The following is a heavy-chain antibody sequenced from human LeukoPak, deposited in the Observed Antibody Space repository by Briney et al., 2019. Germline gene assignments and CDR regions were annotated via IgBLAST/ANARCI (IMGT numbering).Heavy chain of an antibody. V-gene: IGHV1-69*05. CDR1: GYTFTSYA. D-gene: IGHD5-18*01. CDR3: ARAPRGYQSLDYFDY. J-gene: IGHJ4*02. CDR2: IIPIFGTA. Sequence: GASVKVSCKASGYTFTSYAISWVRQAPGQGLEWMGGIIPIFGTANYAQKFQGRVTITTDESTSTAYMELSSLRSEDTAVYYCARAPRGYQSLDYFDYWGQGTLVTVSS.